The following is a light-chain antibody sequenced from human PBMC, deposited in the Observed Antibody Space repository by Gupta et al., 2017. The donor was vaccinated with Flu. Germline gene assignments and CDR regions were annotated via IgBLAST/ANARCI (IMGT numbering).Light chain of an antibody. J-gene: IGLJ2*01. CDR3: SSYASGSTLL. CDR2: DVN. V-gene: IGLV2-14*01. Sequence: QSALPHPAPVSGSPGQSITISCTGTSSDVGKYKYVSWYQQHPGKTPKLMIYDVNNRPSGVSNRFSGSKSGNTASLTISGLQAEDEADYYCSSYASGSTLLFGGGTRLTVL. CDR1: SSDVGKYKY.